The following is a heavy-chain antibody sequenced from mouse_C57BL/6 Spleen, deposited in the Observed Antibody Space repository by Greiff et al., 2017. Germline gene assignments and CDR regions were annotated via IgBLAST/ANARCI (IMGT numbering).Heavy chain of an antibody. CDR2: INPNNGGT. CDR1: GYTFTDYY. Sequence: EVQLQQSGPELVKPGASVKISCKASGYTFTDYYMNWVKQSHGKSLEWIGDINPNNGGTSYNQKFKGKATLTVDKSSSTAYMELRSLTSEDSAVYYCANGYYYLDYWGQGTTLTVSS. D-gene: IGHD2-3*01. J-gene: IGHJ2*01. CDR3: ANGYYYLDY. V-gene: IGHV1-26*01.